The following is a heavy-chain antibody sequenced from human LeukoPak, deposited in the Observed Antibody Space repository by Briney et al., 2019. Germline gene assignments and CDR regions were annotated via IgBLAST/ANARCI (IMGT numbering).Heavy chain of an antibody. J-gene: IGHJ4*02. CDR2: ISGSGGST. Sequence: GGSLRLSCAASGFTFSSYAMSWVRQAPGKGLEWVSAISGSGGSTYYADSVKGRFTISRDNSKNTLYLQMNSLRAEDTAVYYWAKDPLSYGESGGWPPDYWGQRTLVSVSS. CDR1: GFTFSSYA. CDR3: AKDPLSYGESGGWPPDY. D-gene: IGHD5-18*01. V-gene: IGHV3-23*01.